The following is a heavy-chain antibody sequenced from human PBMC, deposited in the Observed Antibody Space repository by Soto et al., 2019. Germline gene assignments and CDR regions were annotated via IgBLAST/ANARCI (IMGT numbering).Heavy chain of an antibody. CDR3: ARDLMITFGGVIVGDGMDV. Sequence: GGSLRLSCAASGFTFSSYAMHWVRQAPGKGLEWVAVISYDGSNKYYADSVKGRFTISRDNSKNTLYLQMNSLRAEDTAVYYCARDLMITFGGVIVGDGMDVWGQGTTVTVSS. J-gene: IGHJ6*02. CDR1: GFTFSSYA. V-gene: IGHV3-30-3*01. CDR2: ISYDGSNK. D-gene: IGHD3-16*02.